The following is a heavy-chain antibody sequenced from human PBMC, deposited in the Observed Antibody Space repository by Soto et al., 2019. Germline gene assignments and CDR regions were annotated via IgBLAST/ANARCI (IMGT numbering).Heavy chain of an antibody. D-gene: IGHD6-13*01. V-gene: IGHV3-23*01. CDR3: AKFPAAGRALSSDS. CDR1: GFIFSSYA. CDR2: ITGSGGST. Sequence: GGSLRLSCAASGFIFSSYAMSWVRQAPGKGLEWVSAITGSGGSTDYADSVKGRFTISRDNSKNTLYLQMSSLRAEDTAIYFCAKFPAAGRALSSDSWGQGPLVTVSS. J-gene: IGHJ4*02.